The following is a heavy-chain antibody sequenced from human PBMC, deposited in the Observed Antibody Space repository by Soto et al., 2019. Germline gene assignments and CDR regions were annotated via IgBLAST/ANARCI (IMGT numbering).Heavy chain of an antibody. V-gene: IGHV3-23*01. CDR3: ARGFAGYGTDV. D-gene: IGHD3-10*01. CDR1: GFTFSTYA. Sequence: WGSLRLSCAASGFTFSTYAMSWVRQAPGKGLEWVSTISVSVHMTYYADSVKGRFTISRDNSKNTLYLQMNSLRAEDTAVYYCARGFAGYGTDVWGQGTTVNVS. CDR2: ISVSVHMT. J-gene: IGHJ6*02.